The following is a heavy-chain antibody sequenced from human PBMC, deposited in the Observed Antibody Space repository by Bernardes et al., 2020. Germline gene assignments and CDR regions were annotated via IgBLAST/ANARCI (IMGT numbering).Heavy chain of an antibody. Sequence: SKTLYLMCAVYGGSFSGYYWSWLRQPPGKGLEWIGEINHSGSTNYNPSLKSRVTISVDTSKNQFSLKLSSVTAADTAVYYCARVVPAAKNAGGWFDPWGQGTLVTVSS. D-gene: IGHD2-2*01. CDR3: ARVVPAAKNAGGWFDP. CDR1: GGSFSGYY. CDR2: INHSGST. V-gene: IGHV4-34*01. J-gene: IGHJ5*02.